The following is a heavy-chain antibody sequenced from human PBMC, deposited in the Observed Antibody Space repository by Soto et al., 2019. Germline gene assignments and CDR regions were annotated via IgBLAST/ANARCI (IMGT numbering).Heavy chain of an antibody. Sequence: EVQLVESGGGLVQPGGSLRLSCAASGFTFSSYDMHWVRQATGKGLEWVSAIGSAGDTYYPGSVKGRFSNPRENAKNAMYHQMHSLRAEDPAVYYCARGDSRRFLGWLPAPYFDYWGQGTLVTVSS. D-gene: IGHD3-3*01. CDR3: ARGDSRRFLGWLPAPYFDY. V-gene: IGHV3-13*01. CDR2: IGSAGDT. J-gene: IGHJ4*02. CDR1: GFTFSSYD.